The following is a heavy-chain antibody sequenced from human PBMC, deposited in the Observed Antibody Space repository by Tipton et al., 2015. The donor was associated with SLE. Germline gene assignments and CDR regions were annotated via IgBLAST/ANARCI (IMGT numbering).Heavy chain of an antibody. J-gene: IGHJ4*02. CDR1: GFTFSSYG. V-gene: IGHV3-30*03. CDR3: ARDREYGSSYYFDY. CDR2: ISYDGSNK. Sequence: SLRLSCAASGFTFSSYGLHWVRQAPGKGLVWVAVISYDGSNKYYADSVKGRFTISRDNSKNTLYLQMNSLRAEDTAVYYCARDREYGSSYYFDYWGQGTLVTVSS. D-gene: IGHD6-6*01.